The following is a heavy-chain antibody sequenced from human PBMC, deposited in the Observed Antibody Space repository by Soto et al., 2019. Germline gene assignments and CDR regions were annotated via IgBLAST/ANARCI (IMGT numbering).Heavy chain of an antibody. CDR2: ISGSGVST. V-gene: IGHV3-23*01. Sequence: PGGSLGLSCADSGFTFSSYAMSWARQGPGKGLEWVSAISGSGVSTYYADSVKGRFTISRDNSKNTLYLQMNSLRAEDTAVYSCAKRYDSSGPWDYWGQGTLVTVSS. CDR1: GFTFSSYA. CDR3: AKRYDSSGPWDY. J-gene: IGHJ4*02. D-gene: IGHD3-22*01.